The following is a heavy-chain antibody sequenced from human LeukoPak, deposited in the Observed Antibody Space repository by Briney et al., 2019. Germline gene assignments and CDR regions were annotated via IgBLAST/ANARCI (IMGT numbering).Heavy chain of an antibody. CDR1: GGSISDYQ. D-gene: IGHD6-6*01. CDR2: IHFSGST. J-gene: IGHJ6*03. CDR3: ARAGRPGNYYYYMDV. V-gene: IGHV4-59*01. Sequence: SETLSLTCSVSGGSISDYQWNWIRQPPGKGLEWIGHIHFSGSTKSNPSLKGRVTITVDTSRNHFSLNLLSVTAADTAMYYCARAGRPGNYYYYMDVWGNGTMVTVSS.